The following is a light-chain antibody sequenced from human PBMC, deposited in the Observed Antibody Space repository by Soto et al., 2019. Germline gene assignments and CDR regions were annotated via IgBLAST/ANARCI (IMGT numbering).Light chain of an antibody. Sequence: QSVLTQPPSASGSPGQSVTISCTGTSSDVGDSYYVSWYQHHPGKAPKLMIFGVNERPSGVPDRFSGSKSGNTASLTVSGLQAEDEADYYCVSYAGSNNVVFGGGTKLTVL. CDR2: GVN. CDR3: VSYAGSNNVV. V-gene: IGLV2-8*01. J-gene: IGLJ2*01. CDR1: SSDVGDSYY.